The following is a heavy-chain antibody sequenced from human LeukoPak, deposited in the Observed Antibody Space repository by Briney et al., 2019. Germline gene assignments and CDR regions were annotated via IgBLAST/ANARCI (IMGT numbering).Heavy chain of an antibody. CDR3: ATPYDILTGYVY. Sequence: MASETLSLTCTVSGGSISSSSYYWGWIRQPPGKGLEWIGSIYYSGSTYYNPSLKSRVTISVDTSKNQFSLKLSSVTAADTAVYYCATPYDILTGYVYWGQGTLVTVSS. J-gene: IGHJ4*02. D-gene: IGHD3-9*01. CDR1: GGSISSSSYY. V-gene: IGHV4-39*07. CDR2: IYYSGST.